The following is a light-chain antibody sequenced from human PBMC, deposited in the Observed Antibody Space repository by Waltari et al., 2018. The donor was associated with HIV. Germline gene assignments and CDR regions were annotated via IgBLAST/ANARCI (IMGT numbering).Light chain of an antibody. Sequence: QTVVTQEPSSSVSPGGTVTLTCGLSYGHVSANSYPSWYQQTPGQAPRTLIYSTNSRSSGVPDRFSGSILGNKAALTITGAQADDESDYYCVLYMGSGIWVFGGGTKLTVL. CDR2: STN. CDR3: VLYMGSGIWV. CDR1: YGHVSANSY. J-gene: IGLJ3*02. V-gene: IGLV8-61*01.